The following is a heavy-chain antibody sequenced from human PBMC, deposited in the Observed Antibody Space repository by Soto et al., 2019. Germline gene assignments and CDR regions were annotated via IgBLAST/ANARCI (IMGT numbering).Heavy chain of an antibody. J-gene: IGHJ4*02. V-gene: IGHV3-33*01. CDR3: ATDIGFLSGPHDY. Sequence: QVQLVESGVGVFQPGRSLRRSCAASGVTFSTHGMHWVRQAPGKGLECVAVIWYDGSEKYYADPVKGRFTISRDNPKNTLYLQMNSLRAEDTPIYYCATDIGFLSGPHDYWGEGTLVTVSS. CDR1: GVTFSTHG. CDR2: IWYDGSEK. D-gene: IGHD3-10*01.